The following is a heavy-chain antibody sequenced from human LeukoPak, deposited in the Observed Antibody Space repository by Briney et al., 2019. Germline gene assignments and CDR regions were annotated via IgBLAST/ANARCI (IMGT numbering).Heavy chain of an antibody. V-gene: IGHV3-30-3*01. D-gene: IGHD6-13*01. CDR2: ISYDGSNK. CDR1: GFTFSSYA. Sequence: GGSPRLSCAASGFTFSSYAMHWVRQAPGKGLEWVAVISYDGSNKYYADSVKGRFTISRDNSKNTLYLQMNSLRAEDTAVYYCARSGIGATEIDYWGQGTLVTVSS. J-gene: IGHJ4*02. CDR3: ARSGIGATEIDY.